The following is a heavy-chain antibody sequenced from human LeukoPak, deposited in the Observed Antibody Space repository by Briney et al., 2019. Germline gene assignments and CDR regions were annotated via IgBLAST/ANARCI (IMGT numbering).Heavy chain of an antibody. V-gene: IGHV3-23*01. Sequence: GGSLRLSCAASGFTFSRYAMSWVRQAPGTGLEGVSGITSSGDITYYGDSGKGRVTISRDNSKNTLYLQMNSVRPEDTAVYYGAKATVGATGGSFDYWGQGTLVTVSS. J-gene: IGHJ4*02. D-gene: IGHD1-26*01. CDR3: AKATVGATGGSFDY. CDR2: ITSSGDIT. CDR1: GFTFSRYA.